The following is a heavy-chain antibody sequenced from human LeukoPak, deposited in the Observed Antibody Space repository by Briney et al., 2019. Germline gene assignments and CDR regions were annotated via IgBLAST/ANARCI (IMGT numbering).Heavy chain of an antibody. V-gene: IGHV3-30*03. J-gene: IGHJ4*02. CDR3: TRGAPAGTGVDYLLY. D-gene: IGHD6-13*01. CDR2: ISFDGSNK. Sequence: GGSLRLSCAASGFAFSNCDMHWVRQAPGKGLEWVALISFDGSNKLHADSVKGRFTISRDNSKSTLYLQMNSLRAEDTAMYYCTRGAPAGTGVDYLLYWGQGTLVTVSS. CDR1: GFAFSNCD.